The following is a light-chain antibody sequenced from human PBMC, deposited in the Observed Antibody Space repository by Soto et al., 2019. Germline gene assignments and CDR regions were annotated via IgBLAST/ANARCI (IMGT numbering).Light chain of an antibody. J-gene: IGLJ2*01. Sequence: QSALTQPRSVSGCPGQSVTISCTGTSSDVGDYNYVSWYQQHPGKAPKFIIYEVSKRPSGVPDRFSGSKSGNTASLTISGLQAEDEADYYCCSYAGTYTVVFGGGTKLTVL. CDR3: CSYAGTYTVV. V-gene: IGLV2-11*01. CDR2: EVS. CDR1: SSDVGDYNY.